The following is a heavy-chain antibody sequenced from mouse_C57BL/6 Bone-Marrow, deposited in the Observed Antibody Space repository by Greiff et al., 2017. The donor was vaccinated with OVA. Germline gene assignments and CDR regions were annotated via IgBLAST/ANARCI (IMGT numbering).Heavy chain of an antibody. CDR3: VRREGYDCLDY. CDR1: GFSFNTYA. D-gene: IGHD2-2*01. Sequence: EVMLVESGGGLVQPKGSLKLSCAASGFSFNTYAMNWVRQAPGKGLEWVARIRTKSNNYATYYADSVKDRFTISRDDSESIIYMQMNNLKTEDTAVYYCVRREGYDCLDYWGQGTTLTVSS. J-gene: IGHJ2*01. V-gene: IGHV10-1*01. CDR2: IRTKSNNYAT.